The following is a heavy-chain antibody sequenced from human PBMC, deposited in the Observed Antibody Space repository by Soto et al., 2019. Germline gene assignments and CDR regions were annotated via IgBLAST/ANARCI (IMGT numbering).Heavy chain of an antibody. D-gene: IGHD3-10*01. V-gene: IGHV4-31*03. CDR1: GGSISSGGYY. Sequence: PSETLSLTCTVSGGSISSGGYYWSWIRQHPGKGLEGIGYIYYSGSTYYNPSLKSRVTISVDTSKNQFSLKLSSVTAADTAVYYCARGVTMVRGVIHTPYFDYWGQGTLVTVSS. CDR3: ARGVTMVRGVIHTPYFDY. J-gene: IGHJ4*02. CDR2: IYYSGST.